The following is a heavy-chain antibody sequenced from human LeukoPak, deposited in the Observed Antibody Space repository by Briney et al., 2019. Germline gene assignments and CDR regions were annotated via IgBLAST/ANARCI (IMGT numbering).Heavy chain of an antibody. V-gene: IGHV3-23*01. CDR2: IHGSGDTT. CDR3: ARARGSGTYTYDY. J-gene: IGHJ4*02. CDR1: EFTFSNYA. Sequence: GGSLRLSCTASEFTFSNYAMSWVRQAPGKGLEWVSLIHGSGDTTYYPDSVKGQFTISRDNSKNTLYLQMNSLIAEDTAVYYCARARGSGTYTYDYWGQGTLVTVSS. D-gene: IGHD3-10*01.